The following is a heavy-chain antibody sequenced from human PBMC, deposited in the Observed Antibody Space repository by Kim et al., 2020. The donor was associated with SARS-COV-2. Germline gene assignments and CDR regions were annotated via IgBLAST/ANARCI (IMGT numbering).Heavy chain of an antibody. J-gene: IGHJ6*02. CDR2: ISGSGGST. CDR3: AKEPSMTTVTTTAYYYGMDV. CDR1: GFTFSSYA. V-gene: IGHV3-23*01. Sequence: GGSLRLSCAASGFTFSSYAMSWVRQAPGKGLEWVSAISGSGGSTYYADSVKGRFTISRDNSKNTLYLQMNSLRAEDTAVYYCAKEPSMTTVTTTAYYYGMDVWGQGTTVTVSS. D-gene: IGHD4-17*01.